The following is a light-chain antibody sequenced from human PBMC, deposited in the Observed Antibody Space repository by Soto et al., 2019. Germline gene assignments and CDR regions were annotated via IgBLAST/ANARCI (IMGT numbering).Light chain of an antibody. J-gene: IGKJ1*01. CDR1: QSIGTW. CDR2: DAS. Sequence: DILATQSPSTLSASVGDRVTITCGASQSIGTWLAWYQQKPGKAPKLLIFDASTLESGVPSRFSGSGSGTDFTLTISSLQPDDFAAYYCQQYSDSSGAFGQGTRVEIK. CDR3: QQYSDSSGA. V-gene: IGKV1-5*01.